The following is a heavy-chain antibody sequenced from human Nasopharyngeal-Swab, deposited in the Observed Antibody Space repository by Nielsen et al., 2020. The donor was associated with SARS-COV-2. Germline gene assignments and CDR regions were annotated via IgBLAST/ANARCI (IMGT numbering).Heavy chain of an antibody. V-gene: IGHV1-2*06. CDR2: INPNSGGT. D-gene: IGHD1/OR15-1a*01. Sequence: ASVKVSCKASGYTFSNYDINWVRQATGQGLEWMGRINPNSGGTKFAQKFQGRVTLTRDTSISTAYMELSRLRSDDTAVYYCARDLSNTGDALDIWGQGTLVTVSS. J-gene: IGHJ3*02. CDR3: ARDLSNTGDALDI. CDR1: GYTFSNYD.